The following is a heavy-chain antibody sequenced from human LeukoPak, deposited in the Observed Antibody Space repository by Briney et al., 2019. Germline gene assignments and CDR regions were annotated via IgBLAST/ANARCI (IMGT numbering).Heavy chain of an antibody. CDR1: GYTFTGYY. J-gene: IGHJ5*02. CDR3: ARVKRATSRTRGWFDP. CDR2: INPNSGGT. D-gene: IGHD1-26*01. V-gene: IGHV1-2*02. Sequence: ASVKVSCKVSGYTFTGYYMHWVRQAPGQGLEWVGWINPNSGGTNYAQKFQGRVTMTRDTSISTACMELSRLRSDDTAVYYCARVKRATSRTRGWFDPWGQGTLVTVSS.